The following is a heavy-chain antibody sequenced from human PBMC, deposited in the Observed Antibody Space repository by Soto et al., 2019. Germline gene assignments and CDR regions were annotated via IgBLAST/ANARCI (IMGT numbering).Heavy chain of an antibody. V-gene: IGHV3-23*01. CDR1: GFTFSNYA. CDR3: AKDHYYDSSGYPYYSGMDV. J-gene: IGHJ6*02. CDR2: ISAGGGST. D-gene: IGHD3-22*01. Sequence: PGGSLRLSCAASGFTFSNYAMSWVRQAPGKGLEWVSVISAGGGSTYYADSVKGRFAISRDNSKNTMYLQMNSLRAEDTAVYYCAKDHYYDSSGYPYYSGMDVWGQGTKVTVYS.